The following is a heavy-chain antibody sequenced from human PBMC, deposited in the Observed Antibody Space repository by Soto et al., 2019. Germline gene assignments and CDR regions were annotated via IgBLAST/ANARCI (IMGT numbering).Heavy chain of an antibody. Sequence: SETLSLTCTVSGGSISSGGYYWSWIRQHPGKGLEWIGYIYYSGSTYYNPSLKSRVTISVDTSKNQFSLKLISVTAADTAVYYCARDTKLELRSRAFDIWGQGTMVTVSS. CDR2: IYYSGST. D-gene: IGHD1-7*01. CDR1: GGSISSGGYY. J-gene: IGHJ3*02. CDR3: ARDTKLELRSRAFDI. V-gene: IGHV4-31*03.